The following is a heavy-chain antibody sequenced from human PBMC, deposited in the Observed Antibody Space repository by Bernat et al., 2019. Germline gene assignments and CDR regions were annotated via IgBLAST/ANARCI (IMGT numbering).Heavy chain of an antibody. Sequence: EVQLVESGGGLVQPGGSLRLSCAASGFTFSSYWMSWVRQAPGKGLEWVANIKQDGSEKYYVDSVKGRFTISRDNAKNSLYLQMNSLRAEDTAVYYCARDPTIFGVVTRFDYWGQGTLVTVSS. CDR1: GFTFSSYW. CDR2: IKQDGSEK. V-gene: IGHV3-7*03. CDR3: ARDPTIFGVVTRFDY. J-gene: IGHJ4*02. D-gene: IGHD3-3*01.